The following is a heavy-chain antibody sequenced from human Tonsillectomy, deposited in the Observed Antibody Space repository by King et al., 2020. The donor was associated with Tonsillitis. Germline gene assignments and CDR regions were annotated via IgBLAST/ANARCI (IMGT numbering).Heavy chain of an antibody. Sequence: QLVQSGGGVVQTGKSLRLSCAASGFTFSSYAMHWVRQAPGKGLEWVAVILYDGSNKYYADSVKGRFTISRENSKNTLYLQMNSLRAEDTAVYYCAREPGGYHDYFDYWGQGTLVTVSS. V-gene: IGHV3-30-3*01. CDR2: ILYDGSNK. D-gene: IGHD3-22*01. CDR3: AREPGGYHDYFDY. J-gene: IGHJ4*02. CDR1: GFTFSSYA.